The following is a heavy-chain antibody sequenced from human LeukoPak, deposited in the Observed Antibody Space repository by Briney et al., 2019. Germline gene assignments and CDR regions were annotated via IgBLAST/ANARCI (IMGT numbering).Heavy chain of an antibody. CDR3: ARGRSGYSYGYYFDY. D-gene: IGHD5-18*01. J-gene: IGHJ4*02. CDR1: GGSFSGYY. Sequence: PSETLSLTCAVYGGSFSGYYWSWIRQPPGKGLEGVGEINHSGSTNYNPSLKSRVTISVDTSKNQFSLKLRSVTDAATAVYSCARGRSGYSYGYYFDYWGQGTLVTVSS. CDR2: INHSGST. V-gene: IGHV4-34*01.